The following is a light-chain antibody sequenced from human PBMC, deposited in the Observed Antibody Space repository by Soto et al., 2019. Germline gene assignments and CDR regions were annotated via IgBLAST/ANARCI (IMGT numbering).Light chain of an antibody. CDR1: QSVHSSH. CDR2: DAS. CDR3: HQYDNCLTGT. Sequence: EIVLTQSPATLSFSPGERATLSCRAIQSVHSSHLAWDRQKPGQAPRLLIYDASSRATGIPDRVSGSGSGTEFTLTISSLQPEDFAVYDCHQYDNCLTGTFGQGTKVDIK. V-gene: IGKV3-20*01. J-gene: IGKJ1*01.